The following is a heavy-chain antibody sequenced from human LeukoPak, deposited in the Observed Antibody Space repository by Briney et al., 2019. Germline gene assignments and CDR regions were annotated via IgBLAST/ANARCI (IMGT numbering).Heavy chain of an antibody. CDR1: GGSISSSSYY. Sequence: SETLSLTCTVSGGSISSSSYYWGWIRQPPGKGLEWIGSIYYSGSTYYNPSLKSRVTISVDTSKNQFSLKLSSVTAADTAVYYCATYLKQGAFDIWGQGTMVTVSS. CDR3: ATYLKQGAFDI. CDR2: IYYSGST. V-gene: IGHV4-39*01. J-gene: IGHJ3*02.